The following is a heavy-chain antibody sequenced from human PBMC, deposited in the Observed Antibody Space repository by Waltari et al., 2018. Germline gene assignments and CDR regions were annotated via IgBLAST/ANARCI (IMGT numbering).Heavy chain of an antibody. CDR2: VDDSGNS. V-gene: IGHV4-39*07. J-gene: IGHJ5*01. CDR3: ARQRPAALVAWFDS. Sequence: QLQLQESGPGLVKPSETLSLYCTVSGDSISSSDYYWGWIRQPPGKGLEWIGSVDDSGNSYYNPSLKSRVDISTDTSKNQLSLRLTSVTAADSAVYHCARQRPAALVAWFDSWGQGTPVIVSS. D-gene: IGHD2-2*01. CDR1: GDSISSSDYY.